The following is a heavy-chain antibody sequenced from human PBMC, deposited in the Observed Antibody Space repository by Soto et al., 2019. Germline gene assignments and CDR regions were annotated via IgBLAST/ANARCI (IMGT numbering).Heavy chain of an antibody. CDR1: GFTFSSYS. CDR3: SRGRAVAGLLIASCCDY. CDR2: ISSSSSYI. D-gene: IGHD6-13*01. V-gene: IGHV3-21*01. Sequence: GGSLRLSCAASGFTFSSYSLNWVRQAPGKGLEWVSSISSSSSYIYYADSLKGRFTISRDNAKNSLYLQMNSLRAGDTAVYYCSRGRAVAGLLIASCCDYWGQGTLVTVSS. J-gene: IGHJ4*02.